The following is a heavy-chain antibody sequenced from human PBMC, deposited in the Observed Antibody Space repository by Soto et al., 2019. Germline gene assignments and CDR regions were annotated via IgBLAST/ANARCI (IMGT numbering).Heavy chain of an antibody. J-gene: IGHJ4*02. Sequence: GGSLRLSCAASGFTFSDYYMSWIRQAPGKGLEWVSYISSSGSTIYYADSVKGRFTISRDNAKNSLYLQMNSLRAEDTAVYYCASPSHIAARPDYWGQGTLVTVSS. CDR1: GFTFSDYY. CDR3: ASPSHIAARPDY. CDR2: ISSSGSTI. V-gene: IGHV3-11*01. D-gene: IGHD6-6*01.